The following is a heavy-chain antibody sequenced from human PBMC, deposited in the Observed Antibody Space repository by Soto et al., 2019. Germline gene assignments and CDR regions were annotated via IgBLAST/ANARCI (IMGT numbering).Heavy chain of an antibody. CDR3: SRAAGYSTDRGAFDI. D-gene: IGHD6-13*01. CDR2: ISTYNGNT. J-gene: IGHJ3*02. Sequence: QVQLEQSGAEVKKPGASVKVSCKASGYTFTRYGITWVRQAPGQGLEWMGRISTYNGNTNYPQKLQCRVTMTADTSTTTAYMELRSLTSDDAAVYYWSRAAGYSTDRGAFDIWGQGTVVTVSS. CDR1: GYTFTRYG. V-gene: IGHV1-18*01.